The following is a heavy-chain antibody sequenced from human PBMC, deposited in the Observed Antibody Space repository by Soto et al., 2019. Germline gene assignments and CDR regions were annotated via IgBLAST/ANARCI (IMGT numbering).Heavy chain of an antibody. D-gene: IGHD3-22*01. J-gene: IGHJ3*02. CDR1: GYSFTSYS. CDR2: IDPSDSYT. CDR3: ASLSSGYYLGAFDI. V-gene: IGHV5-10-1*01. Sequence: GESLKISCKASGYSFTSYSISWVRQMTGKGLEWMGRIDPSDSYTNYGPSFQGHVTISADKSISTAYLQWSSLKASDTAMYYCASLSSGYYLGAFDIWGQGTMVTVSS.